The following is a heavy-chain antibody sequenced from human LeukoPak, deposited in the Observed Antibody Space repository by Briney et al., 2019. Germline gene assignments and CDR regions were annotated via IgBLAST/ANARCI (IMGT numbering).Heavy chain of an antibody. V-gene: IGHV1-69*13. CDR1: GYTFTSYY. J-gene: IGHJ6*02. CDR3: ARVSLRRNYYYYYGMDV. D-gene: IGHD3-16*01. CDR2: IIPIFGTA. Sequence: ASVKVSCKASGYTFTSYYMHWVRQAPGQGLEWMGGIIPIFGTANYAQKFQGRVTITADESTSTAYMELSSLRSEDTAVYYCARVSLRRNYYYYYGMDVWGQGTTVTVSS.